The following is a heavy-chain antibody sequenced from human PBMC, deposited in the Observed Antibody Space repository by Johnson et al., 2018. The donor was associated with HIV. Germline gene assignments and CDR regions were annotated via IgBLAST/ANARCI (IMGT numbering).Heavy chain of an antibody. Sequence: QVQLVESGGGVVQPGGSLRLSCAASGFTFSSYGMHWVRQAPGKGLEWVAFIRYDGNNKFYADSVKGRFTISRDNSKNTLYLQMNSLRAEDTAVYYCAKNSNVQLEHAFNIWGQGTMVTVSS. D-gene: IGHD1-1*01. V-gene: IGHV3-30*02. CDR2: IRYDGNNK. J-gene: IGHJ3*02. CDR1: GFTFSSYG. CDR3: AKNSNVQLEHAFNI.